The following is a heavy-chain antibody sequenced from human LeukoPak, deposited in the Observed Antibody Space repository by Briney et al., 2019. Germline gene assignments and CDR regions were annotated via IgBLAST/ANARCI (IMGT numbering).Heavy chain of an antibody. CDR3: ARDALIVVVPAAIDY. D-gene: IGHD2-2*02. CDR2: ISSSSSYI. Sequence: GGSLRLSCAASGFTFSSYSMNWVRQAPGKGLEWVSSISSSSSYIYYADSVKGRFTISRVNAKNSLYLQMNSLRAEDTAVYYCARDALIVVVPAAIDYWGQGTLVTVSS. J-gene: IGHJ4*02. CDR1: GFTFSSYS. V-gene: IGHV3-21*01.